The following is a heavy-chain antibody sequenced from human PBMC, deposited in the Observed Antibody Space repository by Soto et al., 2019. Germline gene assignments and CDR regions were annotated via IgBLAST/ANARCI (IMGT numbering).Heavy chain of an antibody. J-gene: IGHJ4*02. CDR2: IYISGTT. Sequence: SETLSLTCTVSGGSMNAHFWSWIRQSAGKGLEWIGHIYISGTTMYNPSLKSRVTMSVDPPKNQLSLKLTSVTAADTAVYYCARINEXSPDFWGPGTLVTVSS. CDR1: GGSMNAHF. CDR3: ARINEXSPDF. V-gene: IGHV4-4*07.